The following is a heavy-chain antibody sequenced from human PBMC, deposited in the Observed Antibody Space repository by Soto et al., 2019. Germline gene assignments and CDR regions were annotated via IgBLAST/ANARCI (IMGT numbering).Heavy chain of an antibody. D-gene: IGHD2-2*01. CDR1: GFTFYDFV. J-gene: IGHJ4*02. CDR2: ISGSGGGT. Sequence: EVQLLESGGDLVQPGGSLRLSCAASGFTFYDFVMGWVRQAPGKGREWVSTISGSGGGTYYVDSVRGRFTVSRDNSKNTLFLQMSSLRAEDTAVYYCAKGRTSWEVGDFDYWGQGTPVTVSS. CDR3: AKGRTSWEVGDFDY. V-gene: IGHV3-23*01.